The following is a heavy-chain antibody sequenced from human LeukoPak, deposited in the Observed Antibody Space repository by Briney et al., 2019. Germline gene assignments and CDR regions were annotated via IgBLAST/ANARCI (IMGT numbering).Heavy chain of an antibody. V-gene: IGHV3-48*02. Sequence: GGSLRLSCAASGFTFGTYSMNWVRQAPGKGLEWVSHITSSSTNIYYADSVKGRFTISRDNAKNALSLQMNSLRDEDTAVYYCATSGNYYLKYWGQGTLVTVSS. CDR1: GFTFGTYS. CDR2: ITSSSTNI. CDR3: ATSGNYYLKY. J-gene: IGHJ4*02. D-gene: IGHD1-26*01.